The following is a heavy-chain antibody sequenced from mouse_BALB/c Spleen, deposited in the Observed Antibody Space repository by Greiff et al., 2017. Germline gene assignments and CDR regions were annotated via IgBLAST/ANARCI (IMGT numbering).Heavy chain of an antibody. CDR1: GFTFSSFG. V-gene: IGHV5-17*02. Sequence: EVKLMESGGGLVQPGGSRKLSCAASGFTFSSFGMHWVRQAPEKGLEWVAYISSGSSTIYYADTVKGRFTISRDNPKNTLFLQMTSLRSEDTAMYYCAREGLYYGNYYAMDYWGQGTSVTVSS. J-gene: IGHJ4*01. D-gene: IGHD2-1*01. CDR3: AREGLYYGNYYAMDY. CDR2: ISSGSSTI.